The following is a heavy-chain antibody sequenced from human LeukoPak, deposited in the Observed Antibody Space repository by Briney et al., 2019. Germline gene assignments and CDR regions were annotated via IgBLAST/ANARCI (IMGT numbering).Heavy chain of an antibody. V-gene: IGHV4-39*07. CDR2: IYYSGST. CDR3: ARVGFWSGYSFDP. Sequence: SETLSLTCAVSGGSISSNSYYWGWIRQPPGKGLEWIGSIYYSGSTYYNPSLKSRVTISVDTSKNQFSLKLSSVTAADTAVYYCARVGFWSGYSFDPWGQGTLVTVSS. CDR1: GGSISSNSYY. D-gene: IGHD3-3*01. J-gene: IGHJ5*02.